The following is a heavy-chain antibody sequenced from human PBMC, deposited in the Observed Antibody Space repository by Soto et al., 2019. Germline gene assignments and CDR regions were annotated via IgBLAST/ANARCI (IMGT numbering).Heavy chain of an antibody. CDR1: GFTFSSYG. Sequence: GGSLRLSCAASGFTFSSYGMHWVRQAPGKGLEWVAVISYDGSNKYYADSVKGRFTISRDNSKNTLYLQMNSLRAEDTAVYYCAKDRLMVYAPRAPDYWGQGTLVTVSS. CDR2: ISYDGSNK. J-gene: IGHJ4*02. V-gene: IGHV3-30*18. D-gene: IGHD2-8*01. CDR3: AKDRLMVYAPRAPDY.